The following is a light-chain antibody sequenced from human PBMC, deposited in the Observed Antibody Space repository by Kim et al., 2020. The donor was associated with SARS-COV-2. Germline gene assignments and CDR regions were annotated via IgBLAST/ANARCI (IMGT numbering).Light chain of an antibody. CDR2: QDN. J-gene: IGLJ1*01. CDR3: QAWDSSTHNYV. CDR1: NVGYKY. V-gene: IGLV3-1*01. Sequence: PGQTASCTCSRDNVGYKYFSWYQQKPGPSPVVVIYQDNQRPSGMPERFSGSTSGNTATLTISGTQAMDEADYYCQAWDSSTHNYVFGAGTKVTVL.